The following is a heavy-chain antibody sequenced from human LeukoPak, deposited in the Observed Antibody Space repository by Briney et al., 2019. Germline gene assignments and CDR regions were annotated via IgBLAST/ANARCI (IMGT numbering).Heavy chain of an antibody. D-gene: IGHD6-19*01. CDR2: IWYDGSNK. V-gene: IGHV3-33*08. J-gene: IGHJ4*02. Sequence: GGSLRLSCAASGFTFSTYGMHWVRQPPGKGLEWVALIWYDGSNKYYADSVKGRFTISRDNSKNTLYLQMNSLRAEDTAVYYCARGIAVAANFDYWGQGTLATVSS. CDR1: GFTFSTYG. CDR3: ARGIAVAANFDY.